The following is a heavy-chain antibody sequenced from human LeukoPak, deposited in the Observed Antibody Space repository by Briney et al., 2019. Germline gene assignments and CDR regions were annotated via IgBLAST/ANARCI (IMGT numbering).Heavy chain of an antibody. CDR1: GYTLTELS. CDR3: ATKERSGGVTPPFDP. CDR2: FDPEDGET. D-gene: IGHD2-15*01. Sequence: ASVTVSCKVSGYTLTELSMHWVRQAPGKGLEWMGGFDPEDGETIYPQKFQGRVTMTEDTSTDTAYMELSSLRSEDTAVYYCATKERSGGVTPPFDPWGQGTLVTVSS. V-gene: IGHV1-24*01. J-gene: IGHJ5*02.